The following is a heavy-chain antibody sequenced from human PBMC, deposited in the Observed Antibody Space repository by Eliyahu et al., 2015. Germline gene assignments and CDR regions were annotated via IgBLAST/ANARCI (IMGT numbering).Heavy chain of an antibody. CDR2: ISSSGSPI. J-gene: IGHJ5*02. CDR3: ARTYGDYLGWFDP. D-gene: IGHD4-17*01. V-gene: IGHV3-11*01. CDR1: GFSFNEYH. Sequence: QVHLMESGGGLVKPGGSLRXSCAASGFSFNEYHMSWIRQAPGKGLEWLSYISSSGSPIYYADSVKGRFTISRDNAKKSLYLQMNSLRAEDTAIYYCARTYGDYLGWFDPWGQGTLVTVSS.